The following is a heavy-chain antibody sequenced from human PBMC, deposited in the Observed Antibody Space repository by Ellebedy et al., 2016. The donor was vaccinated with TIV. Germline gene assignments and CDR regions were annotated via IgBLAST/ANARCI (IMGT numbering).Heavy chain of an antibody. J-gene: IGHJ3*02. CDR2: ISYDASKE. CDR3: ARDLWFGEGDAFDI. D-gene: IGHD3-10*01. V-gene: IGHV3-30*04. Sequence: PGGSLRLSCAASEFNHAFHWVRQAPGKGLEGVAVISYDASKEDYADSVKCRFTISRDNSKNTLYLQMNSLRVEDTAVYYCARDLWFGEGDAFDIWGQGTMVTVSS. CDR1: EFNHA.